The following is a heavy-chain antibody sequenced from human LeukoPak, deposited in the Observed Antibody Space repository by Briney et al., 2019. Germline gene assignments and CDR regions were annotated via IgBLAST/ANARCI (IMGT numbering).Heavy chain of an antibody. Sequence: ASVKVSCKASGGTFSSYAISWVRQAPGQGLEWMGRIIPILGIANYAQKFQGRVTITADKPTSTAYMELSSLRSEDTAVYYCARQKDQLLSSSFDYWGQGTLVTVSS. CDR3: ARQKDQLLSSSFDY. V-gene: IGHV1-69*04. D-gene: IGHD2-2*01. CDR1: GGTFSSYA. J-gene: IGHJ4*02. CDR2: IIPILGIA.